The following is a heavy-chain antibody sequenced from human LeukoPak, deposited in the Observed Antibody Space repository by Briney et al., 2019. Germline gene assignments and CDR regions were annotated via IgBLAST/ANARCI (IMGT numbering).Heavy chain of an antibody. CDR3: ASSYKRCSGGHCYSDGFDY. D-gene: IGHD2-15*01. CDR2: IYYSGST. J-gene: IGHJ4*02. Sequence: PSETLSLTCTVSGGSISSYYWSWIRQPPGKGLEWIGYIYYSGSTNYNPSLKSRVTISVDTSKNQFSLKLRSVTAADTAVYYCASSYKRCSGGHCYSDGFDYWGQGTLVTVSS. CDR1: GGSISSYY. V-gene: IGHV4-59*12.